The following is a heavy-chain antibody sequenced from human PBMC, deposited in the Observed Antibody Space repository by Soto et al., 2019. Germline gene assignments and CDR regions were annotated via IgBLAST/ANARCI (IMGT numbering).Heavy chain of an antibody. CDR2: IRSKANSYAT. V-gene: IGHV3-73*01. Sequence: GGSQILSCAASGFTFSCSAMHWVRQASGKGLEWVGRIRSKANSYATAYAASVKGRFTISRDDSKNTAYLQMNSLKTEDTAVYYCTRHDSNYDFWSGSPPRYGMDVWGQGTTVTVSS. D-gene: IGHD3-3*01. CDR3: TRHDSNYDFWSGSPPRYGMDV. CDR1: GFTFSCSA. J-gene: IGHJ6*02.